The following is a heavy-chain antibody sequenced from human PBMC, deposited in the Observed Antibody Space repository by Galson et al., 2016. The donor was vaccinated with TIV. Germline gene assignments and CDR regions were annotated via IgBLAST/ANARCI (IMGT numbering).Heavy chain of an antibody. J-gene: IGHJ4*02. CDR1: GFIFSTYW. V-gene: IGHV3-74*01. D-gene: IGHD1-1*01. Sequence: SLRLSCAGSGFIFSTYWMHWVRQVPGKGLLWVSHINRDGSNTSYADSVKGRFTISRDNAKNMVYLQMNSLSGEDTAVYYCARGNDPGATYSLDYWGQGTLVTVSS. CDR2: INRDGSNT. CDR3: ARGNDPGATYSLDY.